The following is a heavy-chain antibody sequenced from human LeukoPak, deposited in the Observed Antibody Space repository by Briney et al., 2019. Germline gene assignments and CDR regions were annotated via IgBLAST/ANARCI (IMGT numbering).Heavy chain of an antibody. CDR1: GYSISSGYY. CDR2: IYHSGRT. D-gene: IGHD2-21*01. V-gene: IGHV4-38-2*02. CDR3: ARDLRWLAY. J-gene: IGHJ4*02. Sequence: SETLSLTCTVSGYSISSGYYWGWIRQPPGKGLEWIGSIYHSGRTFYNPSLKSRVTISVDTSKNQFSLKLSSVTAADTAVYYCARDLRWLAYWGQGTLVTVSS.